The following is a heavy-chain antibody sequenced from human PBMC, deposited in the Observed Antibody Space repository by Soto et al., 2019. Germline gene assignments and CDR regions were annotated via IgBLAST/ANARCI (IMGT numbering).Heavy chain of an antibody. CDR1: GYTFTSYA. D-gene: IGHD4-17*01. CDR3: AREQARPDYGGAFDI. CDR2: INAGNGNT. J-gene: IGHJ3*02. V-gene: IGHV1-3*01. Sequence: ASVKVSCKASGYTFTSYAMHWVRQAPGQRLEWMGWINAGNGNTKYSQKFQGRVTITRDTSASTAYMELSSLRSEDTAVYYCAREQARPDYGGAFDIWGQGTMVTVSS.